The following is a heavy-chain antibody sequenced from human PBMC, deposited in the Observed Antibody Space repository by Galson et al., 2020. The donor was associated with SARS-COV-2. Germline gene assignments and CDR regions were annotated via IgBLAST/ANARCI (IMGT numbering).Heavy chain of an antibody. D-gene: IGHD3-22*01. V-gene: IGHV1-2*02. CDR2: INPNSGGT. J-gene: IGHJ4*01. Sequence: ASVKVSCKASGYTFTGYYMHWVRQAPGQGLEWMGWINPNSGGTNYAQKFQGRVTMTRDTSISTAYMELSRLRSDDTAVYYCASARGPDYYDSSGYLDYWGQEPWSPSPQ. CDR3: ASARGPDYYDSSGYLDY. CDR1: GYTFTGYY.